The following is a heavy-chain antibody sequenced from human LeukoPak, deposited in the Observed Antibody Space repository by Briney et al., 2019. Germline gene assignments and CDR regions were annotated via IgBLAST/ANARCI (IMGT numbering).Heavy chain of an antibody. D-gene: IGHD6-13*01. CDR1: GGSISSYY. CDR2: IYYSGTT. J-gene: IGHJ4*02. V-gene: IGHV4-59*01. CDR3: AKGVYIAAAQYGY. Sequence: PSETLSLICTVSGGSISSYYWSWIRQPPGKGLEWIGDIYYSGTTNYNPSLKSRVTISVDTSKNQFSLKLSSVTAADTAVYYCAKGVYIAAAQYGYWGQGTLVTVSS.